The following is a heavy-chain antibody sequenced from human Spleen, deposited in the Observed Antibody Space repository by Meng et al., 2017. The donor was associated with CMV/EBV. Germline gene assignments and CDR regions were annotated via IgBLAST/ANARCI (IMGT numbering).Heavy chain of an antibody. CDR3: AKDLFPYQMTGFGMDF. D-gene: IGHD2-2*01. J-gene: IGHJ4*02. Sequence: GESLKISCAASGFTFSSYSMNWVRQAPGKGLEWVSSISSSSSYIYYADSVKGRFTISRDNSKNTVYLQVNSLRVEDTAVYYCAKDLFPYQMTGFGMDFWGQGTLVTVSS. CDR2: ISSSSSYI. V-gene: IGHV3-21*01. CDR1: GFTFSSYS.